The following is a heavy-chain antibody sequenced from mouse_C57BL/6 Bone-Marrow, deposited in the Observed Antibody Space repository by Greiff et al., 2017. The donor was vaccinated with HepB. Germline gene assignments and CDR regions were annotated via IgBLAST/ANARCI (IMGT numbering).Heavy chain of an antibody. CDR3: TRGRKFWDAMDY. CDR1: GFTFSSYA. D-gene: IGHD4-1*01. V-gene: IGHV5-9-1*02. CDR2: ISSGGDYI. J-gene: IGHJ4*01. Sequence: EVQLVESGEGLVKPGGSLKLSCAASGFTFSSYAMSWVRQTPEKRLEWVAYISSGGDYIYYADTVKGRYTISRDNARNTLYLQMSSLKSEDTAMDYCTRGRKFWDAMDYWGQGTAVTVSA.